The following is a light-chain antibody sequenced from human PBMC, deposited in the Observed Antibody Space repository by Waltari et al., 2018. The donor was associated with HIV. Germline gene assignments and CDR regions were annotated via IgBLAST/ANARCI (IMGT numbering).Light chain of an antibody. Sequence: QSVVTQPPSASGTPGQRVTISCSGSSSNIGSNYVYWYQQLPGTAPKRLIHRNNQRPSGVPDRFSASNSVTSASMAISWLLSEAEADYYCLSWDDSLRVWVFGGRTKVTVL. CDR1: SSNIGSNY. CDR3: LSWDDSLRVWV. CDR2: RNN. J-gene: IGLJ3*02. V-gene: IGLV1-47*01.